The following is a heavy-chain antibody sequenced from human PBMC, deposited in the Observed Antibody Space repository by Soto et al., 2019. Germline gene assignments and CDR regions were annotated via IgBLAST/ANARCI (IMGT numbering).Heavy chain of an antibody. V-gene: IGHV3-23*01. CDR3: SENRGGSGYYYYYYGMDV. J-gene: IGHJ6*02. Sequence: EVQLLESGGGLVQPGGSLRLSCAASGFTFSSYAMSWVRQAPGKGLEWVSAISGSGGSTYYADSVKGRFTISRDNYKNTTLLQMNSLMAEDAAVDYCSENRGGSGYYYYYYGMDVWGQGTTVTVSS. CDR1: GFTFSSYA. D-gene: IGHD3-22*01. CDR2: ISGSGGST.